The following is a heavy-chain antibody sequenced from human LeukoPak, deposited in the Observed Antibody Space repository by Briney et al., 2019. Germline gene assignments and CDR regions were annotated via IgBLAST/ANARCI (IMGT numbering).Heavy chain of an antibody. CDR1: GGSINSYY. CDR2: IYYRGGT. CDR3: ARGSLYRSGRGWYFDL. V-gene: IGHV4-59*01. D-gene: IGHD6-19*01. J-gene: IGHJ2*01. Sequence: SETLSLTCTVSGGSINSYYWSWIRQPPGKGLEWIGYIYYRGGTNYNSSLKSRVTISVDTSNNQFSLKLTSVTAADTAMYYCARGSLYRSGRGWYFDLWGRGTLVTVSS.